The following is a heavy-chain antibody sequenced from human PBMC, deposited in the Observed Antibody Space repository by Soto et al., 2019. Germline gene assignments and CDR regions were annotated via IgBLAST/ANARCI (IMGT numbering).Heavy chain of an antibody. CDR2: IFSNDEK. Sequence: QVTLKESGPVLVKSTETLTLTCTVSGFSLSNARMGVSWIRQPPGKPLEWLAHIFSNDEKTYSTSLKSRLTISKDTSKSQVVLTMTNMDPVDTATYYFAGTPSSSWYTIDYWGQGTLVTVSS. D-gene: IGHD6-13*01. CDR3: AGTPSSSWYTIDY. J-gene: IGHJ4*02. CDR1: GFSLSNARMG. V-gene: IGHV2-26*01.